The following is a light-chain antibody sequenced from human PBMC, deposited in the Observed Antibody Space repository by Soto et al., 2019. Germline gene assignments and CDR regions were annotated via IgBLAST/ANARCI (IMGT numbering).Light chain of an antibody. CDR2: LNSDGSH. V-gene: IGLV4-69*01. Sequence: QLVLTQSPSASASLGASVKLTCTLSSGHSSYAIAWHQQQPEKGPRYLMKLNSDGSHSKGDGIPDRFSGSSSGAERYLTISSLQSEDEADSYCQTWGTGCVVFGGGTKLTVL. J-gene: IGLJ2*01. CDR3: QTWGTGCVV. CDR1: SGHSSYA.